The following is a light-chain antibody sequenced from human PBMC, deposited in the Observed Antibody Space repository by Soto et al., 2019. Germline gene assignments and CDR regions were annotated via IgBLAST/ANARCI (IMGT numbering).Light chain of an antibody. Sequence: QSVLTQPASVSGSPGQSITISCTGTSNDIGPYNYVSWYQQHPGKAPKLLIYDVTNRASGVSDRFSGSKSGGTASLTISGLQAEDEADYYCSSYTSIIAVGFGGGTKLTVL. CDR1: SNDIGPYNY. CDR2: DVT. CDR3: SSYTSIIAVG. V-gene: IGLV2-14*03. J-gene: IGLJ2*01.